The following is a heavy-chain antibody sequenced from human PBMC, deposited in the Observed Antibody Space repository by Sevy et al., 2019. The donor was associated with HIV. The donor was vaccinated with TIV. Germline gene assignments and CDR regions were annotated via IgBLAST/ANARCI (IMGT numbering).Heavy chain of an antibody. CDR1: GFTSSNAW. CDR3: ITDKIFHYYNTGCYYQSNWFDP. CDR2: IRTKTEGATT. J-gene: IGHJ5*02. Sequence: GGSLRLSCAASGFTSSNAWMTWVRQIPGKGLEWVGRIRTKTEGATTDYAAPVKGRFTISRDDSTNTLYLQMNSLKSEDTAVYYCITDKIFHYYNTGCYYQSNWFDPWGQGILVTVSS. V-gene: IGHV3-15*01. D-gene: IGHD3-10*01.